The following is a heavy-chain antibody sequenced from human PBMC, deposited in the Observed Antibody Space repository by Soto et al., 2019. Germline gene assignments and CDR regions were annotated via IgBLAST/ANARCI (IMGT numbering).Heavy chain of an antibody. CDR2: ISASGGST. Sequence: EVQLLESGGGLVQPGGSLRLYCAASGFTFSSYAMSWVRQAPGKGLEWGSAISASGGSTDYADSVKGRFTISRDNSKNTLYLQMNSLRAEDTAVYYCASDIVVVVAATGHYYGMDVWGQGTTVTVSS. J-gene: IGHJ6*02. CDR1: GFTFSSYA. D-gene: IGHD2-15*01. CDR3: ASDIVVVVAATGHYYGMDV. V-gene: IGHV3-23*01.